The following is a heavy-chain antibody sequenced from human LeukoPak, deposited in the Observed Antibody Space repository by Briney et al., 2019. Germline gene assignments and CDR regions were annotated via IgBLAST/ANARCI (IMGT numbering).Heavy chain of an antibody. D-gene: IGHD4-17*01. Sequence: GRSLRLSCAASGFTFSSYAMHWVRQAPGKGLEWVAVISYDGSNKYYADSVKGRFTISRDNSKNTLYLQMNSLRAEDTAVYYCAKKKGPRGDGDPIDYWGQGTLVTVSS. J-gene: IGHJ4*02. CDR3: AKKKGPRGDGDPIDY. CDR2: ISYDGSNK. CDR1: GFTFSSYA. V-gene: IGHV3-30-3*01.